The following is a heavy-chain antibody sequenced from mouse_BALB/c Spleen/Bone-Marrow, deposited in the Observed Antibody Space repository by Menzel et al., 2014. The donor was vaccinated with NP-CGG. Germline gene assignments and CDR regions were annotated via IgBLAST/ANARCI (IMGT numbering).Heavy chain of an antibody. CDR1: GFTFSSYG. Sequence: VQLQQSGGDLVKPGGSLKLSCAASGFTFSSYGMSWVRQTPDKRLEWVATINNVSSYTFYPDSVKGRFTISRDNAKNTLYLQMRSLKSEDTAMYYCARRRDGPYAMDYWGQGTSVTVSS. CDR2: INNVSSYT. V-gene: IGHV5-6*01. J-gene: IGHJ4*01. D-gene: IGHD2-3*01. CDR3: ARRRDGPYAMDY.